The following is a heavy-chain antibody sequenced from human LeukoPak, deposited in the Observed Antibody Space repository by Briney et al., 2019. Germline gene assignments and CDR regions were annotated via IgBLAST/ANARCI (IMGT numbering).Heavy chain of an antibody. CDR1: GFTVSSNY. CDR2: IYSGGDT. J-gene: IGHJ6*02. Sequence: GGSLRLSCAASGFTVSSNYMSWVRQAPGKGLEWVSVIYSGGDTYDADSVKGRFTISRDNSKNTLYLQMNSLRAEDTAVYYCARAGGSGSYYALDVWGQGTTVTVSS. D-gene: IGHD3-10*01. CDR3: ARAGGSGSYYALDV. V-gene: IGHV3-53*05.